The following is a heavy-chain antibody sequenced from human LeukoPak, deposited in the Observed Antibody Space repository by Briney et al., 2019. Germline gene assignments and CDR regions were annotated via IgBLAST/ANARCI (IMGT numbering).Heavy chain of an antibody. Sequence: GGSLRLSCAASGFTFDDYAMHWVRQAPGKGLEWVSGISWNSGSIGCADSVKGRFTISRDNAKNSLYLQMNSLRAEDTALYYCAKAGSYGPQLGYWGQGTLVTVSS. CDR2: ISWNSGSI. V-gene: IGHV3-9*01. CDR3: AKAGSYGPQLGY. CDR1: GFTFDDYA. D-gene: IGHD1-26*01. J-gene: IGHJ4*02.